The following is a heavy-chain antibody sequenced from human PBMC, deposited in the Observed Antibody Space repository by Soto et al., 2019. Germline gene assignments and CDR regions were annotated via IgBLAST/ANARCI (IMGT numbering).Heavy chain of an antibody. V-gene: IGHV4-4*02. CDR1: GDSISSPNW. Sequence: QVQLQESGPGLVKPSETLSLTCAVSGDSISSPNWWSWYRQTPGKGLELIGEMFASGSSNYNPSLNGRVTISLDTSKNPFSLKLTSLTAADTAIYYCAREGFDPRPDYWGQGIPVTVSS. CDR3: AREGFDPRPDY. J-gene: IGHJ4*02. CDR2: MFASGSS.